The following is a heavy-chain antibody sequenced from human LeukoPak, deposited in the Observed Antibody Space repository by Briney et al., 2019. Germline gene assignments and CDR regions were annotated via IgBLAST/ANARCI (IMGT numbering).Heavy chain of an antibody. CDR1: GFTFSSYA. V-gene: IGHV3-23*01. Sequence: PGGSLRLSCAASGFTFSSYAMSWVRQAPGKGLECVSAISGSGGSTYYADSVKGRFTISRDNSKNTLYLQMNSLRAEDTAVYYCANLPIAVAGTSDYWGQGTLVTVSS. CDR2: ISGSGGST. J-gene: IGHJ4*02. D-gene: IGHD6-19*01. CDR3: ANLPIAVAGTSDY.